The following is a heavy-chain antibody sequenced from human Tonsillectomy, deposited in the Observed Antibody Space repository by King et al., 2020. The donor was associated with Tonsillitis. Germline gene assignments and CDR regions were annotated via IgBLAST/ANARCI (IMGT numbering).Heavy chain of an antibody. V-gene: IGHV5-51*01. CDR1: GYSFTGYW. CDR2: IYPGDSDT. J-gene: IGHJ4*02. CDR3: ARHPTSPYSSSWYSGDY. Sequence: QLVQSGAEVKKPGESLKISCKGSGYSFTGYWIGWVRQMPGKGLEWMGIIYPGDSDTRYSPSFQGQVTISADKSISTAYLQWSSLKASDTAMYYCARHPTSPYSSSWYSGDYWGQGTLVTVSS. D-gene: IGHD6-13*01.